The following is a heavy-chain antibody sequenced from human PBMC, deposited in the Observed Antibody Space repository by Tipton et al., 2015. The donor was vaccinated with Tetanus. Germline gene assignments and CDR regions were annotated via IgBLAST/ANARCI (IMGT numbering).Heavy chain of an antibody. J-gene: IGHJ4*02. CDR3: AREVPAAGHFDS. CDR1: GGSTQSFY. V-gene: IGHV4-4*07. Sequence: LRLSCTVSGGSTQSFYWSWIRQSAGRGLEWIGRIYTSGSTTYNPSLKSRVAMSMDTSRNQFSLTLNSVTVADTAIYYCAREVPAAGHFDSWGQGALVTVSS. D-gene: IGHD2-2*01. CDR2: IYTSGST.